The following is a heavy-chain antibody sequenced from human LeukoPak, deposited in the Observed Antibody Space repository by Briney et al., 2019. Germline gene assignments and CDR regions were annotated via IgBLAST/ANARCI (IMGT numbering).Heavy chain of an antibody. D-gene: IGHD6-13*01. CDR3: ARGPYSGSSWYRAYYYYGMDV. Sequence: GASVRVSCKASGGTFSSYAISWVRQAPGQGLEWMGGIIPIFGTANYAQKFQGRVTITADESTSTAYMELSSLRSEDTAVYYCARGPYSGSSWYRAYYYYGMDVWGQGTTVTVSS. CDR1: GGTFSSYA. V-gene: IGHV1-69*13. CDR2: IIPIFGTA. J-gene: IGHJ6*02.